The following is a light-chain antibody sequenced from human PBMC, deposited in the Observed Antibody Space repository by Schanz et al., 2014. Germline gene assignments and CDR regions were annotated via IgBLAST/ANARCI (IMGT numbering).Light chain of an antibody. J-gene: IGLJ3*02. CDR1: SSDVGGYNF. CDR3: SSYSNSGTFWV. CDR2: EVT. Sequence: QSVLTQPPSASGSPGQSVTISCTGTSSDVGGYNFVSWYQQHPGKAPKLMIYEVTKRPSGVPDRFSGSKSGNTASLTVSGLQAEDEADYYCSSYSNSGTFWVLGGGTKLTVL. V-gene: IGLV2-8*01.